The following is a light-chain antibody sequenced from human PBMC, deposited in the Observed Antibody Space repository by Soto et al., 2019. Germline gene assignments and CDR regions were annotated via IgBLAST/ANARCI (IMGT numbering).Light chain of an antibody. CDR2: RND. Sequence: QPVLTQPYSVSGTPGQGVTLSCSGSISNIGNNYVYWFQQLPGTAPKVLSNRNDQRPSGVPDRFSGPKSGTSASLAISGLRSEDEADYYCAAWDDTVRSYVFGTGTKVTVL. J-gene: IGLJ1*01. CDR1: ISNIGNNY. V-gene: IGLV1-47*01. CDR3: AAWDDTVRSYV.